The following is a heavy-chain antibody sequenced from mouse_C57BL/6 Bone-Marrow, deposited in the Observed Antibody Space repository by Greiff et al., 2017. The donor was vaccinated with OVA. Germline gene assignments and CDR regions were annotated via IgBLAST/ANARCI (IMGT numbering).Heavy chain of an antibody. D-gene: IGHD2-4*01. V-gene: IGHV1-26*01. Sequence: EVQLQQSGPELVKPGASVKISCKASGYTFTDYYMNWVKQSHGKSLEWIGDINPNNGGTSYNQKFKGKATLNVDKSSSTAYMELRSLTSEDSAVYYCARPRYDYDEAWFAYWGQGTLVTVSA. CDR1: GYTFTDYY. CDR2: INPNNGGT. CDR3: ARPRYDYDEAWFAY. J-gene: IGHJ3*01.